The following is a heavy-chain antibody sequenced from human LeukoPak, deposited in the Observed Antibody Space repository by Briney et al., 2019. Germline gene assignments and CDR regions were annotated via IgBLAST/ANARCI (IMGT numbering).Heavy chain of an antibody. D-gene: IGHD3-10*01. CDR3: ARNTPDFGTHQRFDP. Sequence: GGSLRLSCAASGFTFSSYSMNWVRQAPGKGLEWVSYISSSSSTIYYADSVKGRFTISRDNAKNSLYLQMNSLRAEDTAVYYCARNTPDFGTHQRFDPWGQGTLVTVSS. J-gene: IGHJ5*02. CDR2: ISSSSSTI. V-gene: IGHV3-48*04. CDR1: GFTFSSYS.